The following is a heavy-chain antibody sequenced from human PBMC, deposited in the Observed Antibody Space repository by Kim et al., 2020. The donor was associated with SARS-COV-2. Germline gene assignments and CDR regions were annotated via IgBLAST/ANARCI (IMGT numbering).Heavy chain of an antibody. D-gene: IGHD3-10*01. CDR3: AKSGRGHNGMDV. CDR2: INSDGSST. J-gene: IGHJ6*02. V-gene: IGHV3-74*01. Sequence: GGSLRLSCAASGFIFSNYWMHWVRQVPGKGLVWVSRINSDGSSTNYADSVKGRFTISRDNAKNTLYLQMNSLRAEDTAVFYCAKSGRGHNGMDVWGQGTTVTVSS. CDR1: GFIFSNYW.